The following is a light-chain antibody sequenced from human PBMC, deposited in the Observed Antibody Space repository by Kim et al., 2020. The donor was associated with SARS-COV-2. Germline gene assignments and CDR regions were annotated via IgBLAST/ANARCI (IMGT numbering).Light chain of an antibody. V-gene: IGLV2-23*02. CDR2: EVT. J-gene: IGLJ1*01. CDR1: SSDVATYNL. Sequence: QSALTQPASVSGSPGQSITISCTGTSSDVATYNLVSWYQQRPGEAPKFMIYEVTKRPSGVSNRFSGSKSGNTASLTISGLQAEDEADYYCCSYAGSSTFVFGTGTRVTVL. CDR3: CSYAGSSTFV.